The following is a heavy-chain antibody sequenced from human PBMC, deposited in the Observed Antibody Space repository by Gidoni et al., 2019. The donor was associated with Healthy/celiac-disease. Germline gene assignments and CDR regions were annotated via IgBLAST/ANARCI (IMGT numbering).Heavy chain of an antibody. CDR3: ARNIVLMVYAINSGMDV. J-gene: IGHJ6*02. D-gene: IGHD2-8*01. V-gene: IGHV1-46*01. CDR2: INPSGGST. CDR1: GYTFTSYY. Sequence: QVQLVQSGAEVKKPGASVKVSCKASGYTFTSYYMHWVRQAPGQGLEWMGIINPSGGSTSYAQKFQGRVTMTRDTSTSTVYMELSSLRSEDTAVYYCARNIVLMVYAINSGMDVWGQGTTVTVSS.